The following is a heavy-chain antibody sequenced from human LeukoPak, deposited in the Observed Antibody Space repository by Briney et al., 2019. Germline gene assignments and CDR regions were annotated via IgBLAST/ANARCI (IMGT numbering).Heavy chain of an antibody. V-gene: IGHV3-30*02. CDR2: IRYDGSNK. D-gene: IGHD1-26*01. J-gene: IGHJ1*01. CDR3: AKDQVRLMWEPKYFQH. CDR1: GFTFSSYG. Sequence: GGSPRLSCAASGFTFSSYGMHWVRQAPGKGLGWVAFIRYDGSNKYYADSVKGRFTISRDNSKNTLYLQMNSLRAEDTAVYYCAKDQVRLMWEPKYFQHWGQGTLVTVSS.